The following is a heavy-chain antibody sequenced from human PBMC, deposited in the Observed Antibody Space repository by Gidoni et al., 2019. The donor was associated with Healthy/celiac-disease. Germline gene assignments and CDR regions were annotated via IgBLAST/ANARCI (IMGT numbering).Heavy chain of an antibody. CDR3: ARSSWALNWFDP. D-gene: IGHD2-2*01. J-gene: IGHJ5*02. V-gene: IGHV4-34*01. Sequence: YNPSLKSRVTISVDTSKNQFSLKLSSVTAADTAVYYCARSSWALNWFDPWGQGTLVTVSS.